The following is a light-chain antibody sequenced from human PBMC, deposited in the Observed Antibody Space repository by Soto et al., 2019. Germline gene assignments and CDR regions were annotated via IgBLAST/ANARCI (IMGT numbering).Light chain of an antibody. Sequence: QSALTQPASVSGSPGQSITISCTGTSSDVGSYNLVSWYQQHPGKAPKLMIYEGSKRPSGVSNRFSGSKSGTMASLTISGLQAEDEADYYCCSYAGSSTFLFGGGTKLTVL. CDR2: EGS. V-gene: IGLV2-23*03. CDR3: CSYAGSSTFL. CDR1: SSDVGSYNL. J-gene: IGLJ2*01.